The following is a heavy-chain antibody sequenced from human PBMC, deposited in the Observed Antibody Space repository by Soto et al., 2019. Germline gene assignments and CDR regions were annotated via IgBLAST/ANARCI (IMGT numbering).Heavy chain of an antibody. V-gene: IGHV1-18*04. Sequence: ASVKVSCKASGYTFTSYGISWLRQAPGQGLEWMGWISAYNGNTNYAQKLQGRVTMTTDTPTGTAYMELRSLGSDDTAVYYCARDDSVVTTVTTCGYWGQGTLVTVSS. CDR3: ARDDSVVTTVTTCGY. J-gene: IGHJ4*02. CDR2: ISAYNGNT. D-gene: IGHD4-17*01. CDR1: GYTFTSYG.